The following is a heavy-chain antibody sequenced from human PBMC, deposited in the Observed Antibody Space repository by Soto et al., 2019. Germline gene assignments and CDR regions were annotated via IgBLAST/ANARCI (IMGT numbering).Heavy chain of an antibody. J-gene: IGHJ4*02. CDR2: ISHDGTSK. CDR3: ARDEGTSTYLINS. V-gene: IGHV3-33*01. D-gene: IGHD2-2*01. Sequence: PGGSLRLSCAASGFTFSTYGMHWVRQAPGKGLEWVAVISHDGTSKYYADSVKGRFTIARDSSKNTLYLQMNSLRAEDTAVYYCARDEGTSTYLINSWGQGTLVTVSS. CDR1: GFTFSTYG.